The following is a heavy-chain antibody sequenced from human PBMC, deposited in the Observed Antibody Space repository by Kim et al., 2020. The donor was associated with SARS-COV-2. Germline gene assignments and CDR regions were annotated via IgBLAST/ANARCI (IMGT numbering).Heavy chain of an antibody. J-gene: IGHJ4*02. CDR1: GASISSPF. D-gene: IGHD6-19*01. Sequence: SETLSLTCTVSGASISSPFWSWIRQPPGKGLEWIGYIYYSGRSDYNPSLKSRVTISLDTSKKQISLKLSSVTAADTAVYYCARGLADSSGWYNFDYWGQGTRVTVSS. CDR3: ARGLADSSGWYNFDY. V-gene: IGHV4-59*11. CDR2: IYYSGRS.